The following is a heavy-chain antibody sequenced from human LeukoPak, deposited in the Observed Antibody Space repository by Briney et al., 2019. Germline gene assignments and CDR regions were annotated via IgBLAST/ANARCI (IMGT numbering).Heavy chain of an antibody. V-gene: IGHV3-33*06. CDR1: GFVFNHHA. J-gene: IGHJ4*02. CDR3: AKDAQRGFDYSNSLEY. CDR2: IWSDKSNK. D-gene: IGHD4-11*01. Sequence: GGSLRLSCAASGFVFNHHAMHWVRQAPGKGLEWVAVIWSDKSNKFYADSVRGRFTISRDDSRKTVYLQMERMTAEDTAIYYCAKDAQRGFDYSNSLEYWGQGALVTVAS.